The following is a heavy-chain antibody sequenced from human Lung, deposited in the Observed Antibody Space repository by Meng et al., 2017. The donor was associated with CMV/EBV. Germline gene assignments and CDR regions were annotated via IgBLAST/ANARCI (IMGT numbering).Heavy chain of an antibody. D-gene: IGHD3-3*01. CDR2: IIPLLDIT. J-gene: IGHJ5*02. Sequence: SVKVSCKVSGGIFSSSAISWVRQAPGQGLEWMGRIIPLLDITNYAPNFQGRVTITADKSTSTAYMEMSSLRYDDTAFYYCARSTSKSDFWSGYPPFLDPWGQGTQVTVSS. CDR3: ARSTSKSDFWSGYPPFLDP. V-gene: IGHV1-69*04. CDR1: GGIFSSSA.